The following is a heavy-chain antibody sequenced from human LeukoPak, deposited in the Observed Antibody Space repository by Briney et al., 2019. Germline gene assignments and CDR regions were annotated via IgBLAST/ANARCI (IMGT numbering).Heavy chain of an antibody. CDR1: GFTLSSYW. D-gene: IGHD6-13*01. CDR3: ARVWVRIAAAGTLDY. V-gene: IGHV3-7*01. J-gene: IGHJ4*02. CDR2: IKQDGSEK. Sequence: GGSLRLSCAASGFTLSSYWMRWVRQAPGKGLEWVANIKQDGSEKYYADSVQGRFTISRDNAKNSLYLQMNSLRDEHTAVCYCARVWVRIAAAGTLDYRGQGTLVTVSS.